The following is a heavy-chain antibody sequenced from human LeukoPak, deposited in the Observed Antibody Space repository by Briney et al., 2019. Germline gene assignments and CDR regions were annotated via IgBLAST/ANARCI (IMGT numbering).Heavy chain of an antibody. CDR3: AREPSRNWGLRGDWYFDL. D-gene: IGHD7-27*01. J-gene: IGHJ2*01. Sequence: ASVKVSCKASGGTFSSYAISWVRQAPGQRLEWMGWINAGNGNTKYSQKFQGRVTITRDTSASTAYMELSSLRSEDTAVYYCAREPSRNWGLRGDWYFDLWGRGTLVTVSS. CDR1: GGTFSSYA. CDR2: INAGNGNT. V-gene: IGHV1-3*01.